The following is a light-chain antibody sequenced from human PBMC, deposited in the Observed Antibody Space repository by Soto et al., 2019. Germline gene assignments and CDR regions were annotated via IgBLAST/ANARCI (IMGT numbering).Light chain of an antibody. J-gene: IGLJ2*01. CDR1: SSDVGTYGY. CDR2: EVS. CDR3: SSYTTSSTVV. Sequence: QSVLTQPASMSGSPGQSITISCTGTSSDVGTYGYVSWYQQHPGKAPKLMIYEVSYRPSGVSNRFSGSKSGNAASLTISGLQAEDEADYYCSSYTTSSTVVFGGGTKLTVL. V-gene: IGLV2-14*01.